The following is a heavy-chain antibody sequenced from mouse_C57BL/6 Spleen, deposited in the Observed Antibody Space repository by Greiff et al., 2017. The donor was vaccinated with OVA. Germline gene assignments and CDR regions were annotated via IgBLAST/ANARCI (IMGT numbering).Heavy chain of an antibody. CDR3: ALGGYYAMDY. CDR1: GYTFTSYW. Sequence: QVQLQQPGAELVKPGASVKLSCKASGYTFTSYWMHWVKQRPGQGLELIGMIHPNSGSTNYNEKFKSKATLTVDKSSSTAYMQLSSLTSEDSAVYYCALGGYYAMDYWGQGTSVTVSS. CDR2: IHPNSGST. J-gene: IGHJ4*01. V-gene: IGHV1-64*01.